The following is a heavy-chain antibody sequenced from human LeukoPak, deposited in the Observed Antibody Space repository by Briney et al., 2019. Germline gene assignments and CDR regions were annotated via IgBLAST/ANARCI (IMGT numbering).Heavy chain of an antibody. V-gene: IGHV4-59*01. J-gene: IGHJ6*02. CDR3: ARDIPWNV. Sequence: KGLGWIGYIYYSGSTNYNPSLKSRVTISVDTSKNQFSLKLSSATAADTAVYYCARDIPWNVWGQGTTVTVSS. CDR2: IYYSGST. D-gene: IGHD3-3*01.